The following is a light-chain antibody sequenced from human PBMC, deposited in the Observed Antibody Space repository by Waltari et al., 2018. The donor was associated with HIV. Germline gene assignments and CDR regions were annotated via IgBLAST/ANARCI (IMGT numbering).Light chain of an antibody. Sequence: DIVMTQSPDALAVSLGERATINCKSSQSALYSSNNKNYLAWYQQKPGQPPKLLIYWASARESGVPDRFSASGSGTDFTLTISSLQAEDVAVYYCQQHYTTPLTFGGGTKVEI. CDR2: WAS. V-gene: IGKV4-1*01. CDR3: QQHYTTPLT. CDR1: QSALYSSNNKNY. J-gene: IGKJ4*01.